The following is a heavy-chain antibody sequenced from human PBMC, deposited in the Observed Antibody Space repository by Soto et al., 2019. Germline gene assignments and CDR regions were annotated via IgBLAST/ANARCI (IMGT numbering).Heavy chain of an antibody. CDR2: ISSTSSTI. CDR1: GFTFSTYS. J-gene: IGHJ1*01. CDR3: ARVGLPGTTAVMVNQH. D-gene: IGHD4-17*01. V-gene: IGHV3-48*02. Sequence: EVHLVESGGGLVQPGGSLRLSCAASGFTFSTYSMNWVRQAPGKGLEWVSYISSTSSTIYYADSVKGRFTISRDNAKNSLYLQMNSLRDEDTAVYYCARVGLPGTTAVMVNQHWGQGTLVTASS.